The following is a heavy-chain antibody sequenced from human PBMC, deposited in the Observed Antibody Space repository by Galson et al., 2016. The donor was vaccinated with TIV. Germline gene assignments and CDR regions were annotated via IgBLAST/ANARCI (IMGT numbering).Heavy chain of an antibody. V-gene: IGHV5-51*01. CDR1: GYSFTSNW. J-gene: IGHJ4*02. Sequence: QSGAEVKKPGESLKISCKVSGYSFTSNWIAWVRQMPGEGLEWMGIIYAGDSDTRYSPSFQGQVTISADESVSTAYLQWSNLKASDSAIYFCARAPGYTGYSYGYFDSWGRGTLVTVSS. CDR3: ARAPGYTGYSYGYFDS. CDR2: IYAGDSDT. D-gene: IGHD5-18*01.